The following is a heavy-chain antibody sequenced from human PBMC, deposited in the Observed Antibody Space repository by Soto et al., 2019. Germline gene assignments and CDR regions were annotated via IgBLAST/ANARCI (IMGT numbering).Heavy chain of an antibody. D-gene: IGHD5-18*01. Sequence: ASVKVSCKASGYTFTSYGISWVRQAPGQGLEWMGWISAYNGNTNYAQKLQGRVTMTTDTSTSTAYMELRSLRSDDTAVYYCARGGHERGYSYGLLGFDYWGQGTLVTVS. CDR2: ISAYNGNT. CDR1: GYTFTSYG. CDR3: ARGGHERGYSYGLLGFDY. J-gene: IGHJ4*02. V-gene: IGHV1-18*01.